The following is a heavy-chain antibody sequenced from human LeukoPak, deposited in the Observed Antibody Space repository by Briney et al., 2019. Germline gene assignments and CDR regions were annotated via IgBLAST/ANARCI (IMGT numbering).Heavy chain of an antibody. CDR1: GYSISSGYY. D-gene: IGHD5-18*01. CDR2: IYHGGST. CDR3: ARGRQSGYSYGLDY. J-gene: IGHJ4*02. V-gene: IGHV4-38-2*02. Sequence: SETLSLTCTVSGYSISSGYYWGWIRQPPGKGLEWIGSIYHGGSTYYHPSLKSRVTMSVDTSKKQFSLELNSVTAADTAVYYCARGRQSGYSYGLDYWGQGTLVTVSS.